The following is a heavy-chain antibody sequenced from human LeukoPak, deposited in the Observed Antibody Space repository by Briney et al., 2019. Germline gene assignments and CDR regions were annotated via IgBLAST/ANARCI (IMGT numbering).Heavy chain of an antibody. CDR2: IYSGGNT. CDR3: ARGIGSQLRSGWFDP. V-gene: IGHV3-66*01. D-gene: IGHD3-3*01. CDR1: GFTIFSNY. Sequence: GGSLRLSCAASGFTIFSNYMSWGRQAPGKGLEWVSVIYSGGNTYYADSVEGRFTISRDNSKNTLYLQMNSLRAEDTAVYYCARGIGSQLRSGWFDPWGQGTLVTVSS. J-gene: IGHJ5*02.